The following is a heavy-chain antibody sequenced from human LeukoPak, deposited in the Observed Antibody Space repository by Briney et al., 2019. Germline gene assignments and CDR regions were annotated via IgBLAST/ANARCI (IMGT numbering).Heavy chain of an antibody. J-gene: IGHJ1*01. CDR2: IYYSGST. D-gene: IGHD3-22*01. CDR3: ARGPSYYDSSGYYSTGPAEYFQH. V-gene: IGHV4-39*07. CDR1: GGSIGSGSYY. Sequence: SETLSLTCTVSGGSIGSGSYYWSWIRQTPGKGLGWIGSIYYSGSTYYNPSLKSRVTISVDTSKNQFSLKLTSVTAADTALYYCARGPSYYDSSGYYSTGPAEYFQHWGQGTLVTVSS.